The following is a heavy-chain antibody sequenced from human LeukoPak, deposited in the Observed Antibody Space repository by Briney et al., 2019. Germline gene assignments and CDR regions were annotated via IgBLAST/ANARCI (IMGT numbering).Heavy chain of an antibody. J-gene: IGHJ6*02. CDR1: GFTFSRYF. CDR2: IRNDGGST. D-gene: IGHD5-18*01. CDR3: VIVDTTTVADYGTDV. V-gene: IGHV3-64D*08. Sequence: GGSLRLSCSPSGFTFSRYFMHWVRQAPGKGLEYVSAIRNDGGSTFYADSVKGRFTISRDNSKNILYLQMSSLRAEHTAVYYCVIVDTTTVADYGTDVWGQGTTVTVSS.